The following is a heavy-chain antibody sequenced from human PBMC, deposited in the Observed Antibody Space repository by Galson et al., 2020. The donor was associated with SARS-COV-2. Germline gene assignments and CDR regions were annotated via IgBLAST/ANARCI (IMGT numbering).Heavy chain of an antibody. CDR1: GFTFSDYY. J-gene: IGHJ6*02. V-gene: IGHV3-11*01. CDR3: ARDSATTVTTFYYYYGMDV. D-gene: IGHD4-4*01. Sequence: GEFLKISCVASGFTFSDYYMSWIRQAPGKGLEWVSYISSSGSTIYYADSVKGRFTISRDNAKNSLYLQMNSLRAEDTAVYYCARDSATTVTTFYYYYGMDVWGQGTTVTVSS. CDR2: ISSSGSTI.